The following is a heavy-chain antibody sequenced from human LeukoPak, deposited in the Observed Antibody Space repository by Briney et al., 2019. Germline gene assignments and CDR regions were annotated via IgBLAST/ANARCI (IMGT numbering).Heavy chain of an antibody. CDR1: GFTFSNYA. CDR2: ITNGGGNT. J-gene: IGHJ4*02. CDR3: AKGATSAYFSPLDS. V-gene: IGHV3-23*01. D-gene: IGHD3-22*01. Sequence: GGSLRLSCGASGFTFSNYAISWVRQAPGKGLEWVSGITNGGGNTNYADSVKVRFTISRDNAKNTLYLQMDSLRAEDTAIYYCAKGATSAYFSPLDSWGQGTLVTVSS.